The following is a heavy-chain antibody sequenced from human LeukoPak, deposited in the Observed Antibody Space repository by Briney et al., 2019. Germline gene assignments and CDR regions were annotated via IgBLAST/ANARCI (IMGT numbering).Heavy chain of an antibody. J-gene: IGHJ5*02. CDR1: GGSISSGGYY. Sequence: SETLSLTCTVSGGSISSGGYYWSWIRQPAGTGLEWIGRIYTSGSTNYNPSLKSRVTISVDTSKNQFSLKPSSVTAADTAVYYCARDQTNYSGSYYYDTEGGWFDPWGQGTLVTVSS. D-gene: IGHD1-26*01. CDR2: IYTSGST. V-gene: IGHV4-61*02. CDR3: ARDQTNYSGSYYYDTEGGWFDP.